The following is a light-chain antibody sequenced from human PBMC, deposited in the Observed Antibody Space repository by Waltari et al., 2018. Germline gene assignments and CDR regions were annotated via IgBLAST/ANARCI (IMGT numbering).Light chain of an antibody. Sequence: HSVLAPPPSVSATPGQGVTISCSGSDPNIGRNTVTWYQQFPGTAPKALIYGNDQRPSGVPDRFSATKSDTSASLAISGLQSGDEADYFCAAWDDSLNGPVFGGGTRLTVL. CDR1: DPNIGRNT. J-gene: IGLJ3*02. V-gene: IGLV1-44*01. CDR2: GND. CDR3: AAWDDSLNGPV.